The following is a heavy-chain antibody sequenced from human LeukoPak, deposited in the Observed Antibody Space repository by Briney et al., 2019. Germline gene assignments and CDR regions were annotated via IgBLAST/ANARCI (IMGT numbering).Heavy chain of an antibody. D-gene: IGHD2-15*01. CDR2: IYYSGST. Sequence: PSETLSLTCSVSGGSISRNTHYCGWIRQPPGKGLEWIGSIYYSGSTYYNPSLKSRVTMSVDTSKNQFSLKLSSVTAADTAVYYCARGGVRYCSGGSCWFDPWGQGTLVTVSS. V-gene: IGHV4-39*07. J-gene: IGHJ5*02. CDR3: ARGGVRYCSGGSCWFDP. CDR1: GGSISRNTHY.